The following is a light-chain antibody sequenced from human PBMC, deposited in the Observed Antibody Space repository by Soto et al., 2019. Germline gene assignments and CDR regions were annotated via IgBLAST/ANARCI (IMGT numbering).Light chain of an antibody. Sequence: EIVLTQSPDSLSLSPGERATLSCRASQNVDNNYLAWYQQRPGLAPRLLIYYASIRATGIPDRFSGSGSGTDFTLSISRLEPEDFAVYYCQQCAYSPRTFGQGTKVEVK. CDR3: QQCAYSPRT. CDR2: YAS. V-gene: IGKV3-20*01. CDR1: QNVDNNY. J-gene: IGKJ1*01.